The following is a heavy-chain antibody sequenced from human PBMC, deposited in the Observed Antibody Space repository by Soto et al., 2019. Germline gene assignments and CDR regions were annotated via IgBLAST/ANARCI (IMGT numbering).Heavy chain of an antibody. Sequence: SETLSLTCDVYGGSFSSGGYSWSWIRQPPGKGLEWIGYIYHSGSTYYNPSLKSRVTISVDRSKNQFSLKLSSVTAADTAVYYCARVPERRGQGTLVTVPS. CDR3: ARVPER. D-gene: IGHD2-2*01. J-gene: IGHJ4*02. CDR2: IYHSGST. V-gene: IGHV4-30-2*01. CDR1: GGSFSSGGYS.